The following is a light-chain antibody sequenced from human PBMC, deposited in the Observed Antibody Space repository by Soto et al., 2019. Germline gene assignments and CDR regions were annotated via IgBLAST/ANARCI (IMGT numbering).Light chain of an antibody. CDR3: QQRSNWPPYT. CDR1: QSVNSN. J-gene: IGKJ2*01. Sequence: EIVLTQSPATLSLSPGERATLSCRASQSVNSNLAWYQQKPGQAPRLLIYDASNRATGIPARFSGSGSGTDFTLTFSSLEPEDFAVYYCQQRSNWPPYTFGQGTKLEIK. CDR2: DAS. V-gene: IGKV3-11*01.